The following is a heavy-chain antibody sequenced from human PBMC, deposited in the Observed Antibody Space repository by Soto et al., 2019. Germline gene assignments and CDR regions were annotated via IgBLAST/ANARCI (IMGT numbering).Heavy chain of an antibody. CDR2: IYYSGST. J-gene: IGHJ4*02. CDR3: ARRFPRLVGFDY. CDR1: GGSISSSSYY. V-gene: IGHV4-39*01. Sequence: PSETLSLTCTVSGGSISSSSYYWGWIRQPPGKGLEWIGSIYYSGSTYYNPSLKSRVTISVDTSKNQFSLKLSSVTAADTAVYYCARRFPRLVGFDYWGQGTMVTVYS. D-gene: IGHD2-8*02.